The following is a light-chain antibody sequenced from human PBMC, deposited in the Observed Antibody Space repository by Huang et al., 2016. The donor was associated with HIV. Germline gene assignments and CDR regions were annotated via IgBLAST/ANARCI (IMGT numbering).Light chain of an antibody. CDR2: GAS. J-gene: IGKJ1*01. Sequence: EIVLTQSPGTLSLSPGERATLSCRDGQTISASDLAWYQHKPGQAPVLLIYGASSRATDIPDRFSGSGSGTDFTLSISRLDPEDFAVYYCQHYGTSSWTFGQGTKVEI. V-gene: IGKV3-20*01. CDR3: QHYGTSSWT. CDR1: QTISASD.